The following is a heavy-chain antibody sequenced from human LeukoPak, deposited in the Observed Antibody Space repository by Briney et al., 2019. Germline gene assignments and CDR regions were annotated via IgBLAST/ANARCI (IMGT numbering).Heavy chain of an antibody. CDR2: MNPNSGNT. J-gene: IGHJ6*03. Sequence: ASVKVSCKASGYTFTSYDINWVRQATGQGLEWMGWMNPNSGNTGYAQKFQGRVTITRNTSISTAYMELSSLRSEDTAVYYCARGIGELTTSYMDVWGKGTTVTVSS. V-gene: IGHV1-8*03. CDR1: GYTFTSYD. CDR3: ARGIGELTTSYMDV. D-gene: IGHD1-26*01.